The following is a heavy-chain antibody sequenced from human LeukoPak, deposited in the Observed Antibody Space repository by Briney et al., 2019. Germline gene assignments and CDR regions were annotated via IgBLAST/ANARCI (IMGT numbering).Heavy chain of an antibody. CDR3: AKDFGDVDIVATTLGQHV. CDR1: GCTFSSYG. D-gene: IGHD5-12*01. Sequence: GGSLRLSCAASGCTFSSYGMHWVRQAPGKGLEWVAVIAYDGSNKYYADSVKGRFTISRDNSKNTLYLQMNSLRAEDTAVYYCAKDFGDVDIVATTLGQHVWGQGTTVTVSS. CDR2: IAYDGSNK. V-gene: IGHV3-30*18. J-gene: IGHJ6*02.